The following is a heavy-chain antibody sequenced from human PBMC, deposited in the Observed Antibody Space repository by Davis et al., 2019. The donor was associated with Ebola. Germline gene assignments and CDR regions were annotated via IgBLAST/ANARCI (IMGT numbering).Heavy chain of an antibody. Sequence: MPSETLSLTCAVYGGSFSGYYWSWIRQPPGKGLEWIGEINHSGSTNYNPSLKSRVTISVDTSKNHFSLKLSSVTAADTAVYYCARGRYCSSTSCYLWFDPWGQGTLVTVSS. D-gene: IGHD2-2*01. CDR2: INHSGST. J-gene: IGHJ5*02. CDR1: GGSFSGYY. CDR3: ARGRYCSSTSCYLWFDP. V-gene: IGHV4-34*01.